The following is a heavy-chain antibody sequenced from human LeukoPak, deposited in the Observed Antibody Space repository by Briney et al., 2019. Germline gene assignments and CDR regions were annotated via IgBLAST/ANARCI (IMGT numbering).Heavy chain of an antibody. D-gene: IGHD6-13*01. Sequence: GGSLRLSCAASGFTFSSYWMHWVRQAPGKGLVWVSRINSDGSSTSYADSVKGRFTISRDNSKNTLYLQMNSLRAGDTAVYYCARVPLIAAAPFDYWGQGTLVTVPS. CDR2: INSDGSST. CDR3: ARVPLIAAAPFDY. J-gene: IGHJ4*02. V-gene: IGHV3-74*01. CDR1: GFTFSSYW.